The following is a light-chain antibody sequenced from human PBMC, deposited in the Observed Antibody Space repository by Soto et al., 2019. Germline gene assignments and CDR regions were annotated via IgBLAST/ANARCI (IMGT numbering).Light chain of an antibody. J-gene: IGLJ3*02. CDR2: EVS. Sequence: QSALTQPASVSGSPGQSITISCTGTSSDVGVYNYVSWYQQHPGKAPKLMIYEVSNRPSGVSNGFSGSRSANTASLTISGVRPEAGASYCSTSCTSIRPLVFGGGTKLTVL. CDR1: SSDVGVYNY. CDR3: TSCTSIRPLV. V-gene: IGLV2-14*01.